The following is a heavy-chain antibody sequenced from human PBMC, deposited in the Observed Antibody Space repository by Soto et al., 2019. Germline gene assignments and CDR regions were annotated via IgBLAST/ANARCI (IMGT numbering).Heavy chain of an antibody. V-gene: IGHV3-33*01. CDR1: GFTFSTYG. CDR2: IWFDGTKK. D-gene: IGHD3-3*01. CDR3: ASQIFWSGSTAHGTDV. J-gene: IGHJ6*02. Sequence: GGSLRLSCAASGFTFSTYGMHWVRQAPGKGLEWVAVIWFDGTKKYYADSVNGRFTISRDNSKNTLYLQMNSLRAEDTAVYYSASQIFWSGSTAHGTDVWGQGTAVTGSS.